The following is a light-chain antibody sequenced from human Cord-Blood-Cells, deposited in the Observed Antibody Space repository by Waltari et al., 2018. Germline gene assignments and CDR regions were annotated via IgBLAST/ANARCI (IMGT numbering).Light chain of an antibody. Sequence: QSALTQPASVSGSPGQSITISCTGTSSDVGSYNLVSWYPQHPGKAPKPRIYEGSKRPSGVSNRFSGSKSGNTASLTISGLQAEDEADYYCCSYAGSSTWVFGGATKLTVL. J-gene: IGLJ3*02. CDR1: SSDVGSYNL. CDR3: CSYAGSSTWV. V-gene: IGLV2-23*01. CDR2: EGS.